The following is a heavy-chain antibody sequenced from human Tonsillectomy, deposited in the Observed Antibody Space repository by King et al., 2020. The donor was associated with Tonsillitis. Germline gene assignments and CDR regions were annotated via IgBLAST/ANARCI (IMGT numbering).Heavy chain of an antibody. V-gene: IGHV5-51*01. Sequence: QLVQSEPEVKKPGESLRISCKGSGYSFTTYWIGWVRQMPGKGLEWMGIIYPGDSDTRYSPSFQGQVTISADKSISAAYLQWSSLKASDTAFYYCVREVRRSGWTSGYYDGMDVWGQRTPVAVSS. CDR1: GYSFTTYW. D-gene: IGHD6-19*01. CDR2: IYPGDSDT. J-gene: IGHJ6*02. CDR3: VREVRRSGWTSGYYDGMDV.